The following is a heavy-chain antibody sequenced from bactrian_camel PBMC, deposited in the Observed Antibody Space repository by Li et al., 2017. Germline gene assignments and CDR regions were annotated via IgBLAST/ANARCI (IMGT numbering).Heavy chain of an antibody. J-gene: IGHJ4*01. Sequence: HVQLVESGGGSVQAGGSLRLSCVASGYTRSKYCMGWFRQIPGREREAVAIYTDSVRTSYLDSVKGRFFIAKDDARNTLYLQMDSLKPEDTAIYYCAAGSTRLCDESSVDWDADMDYRGQGTQVTVS. CDR1: GYTRSKYC. D-gene: IGHD2*01. V-gene: IGHV3S26*01. CDR2: IYTDSVRT. CDR3: AAGSTRLCDESSVDWDADMDY.